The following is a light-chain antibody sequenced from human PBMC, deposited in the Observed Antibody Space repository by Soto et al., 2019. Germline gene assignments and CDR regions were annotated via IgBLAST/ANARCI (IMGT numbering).Light chain of an antibody. CDR1: QSVSDR. CDR3: QQYADWPKT. J-gene: IGKJ1*01. CDR2: AAS. V-gene: IGKV3-15*01. Sequence: VLTQSPGTLSLSPGERDTLSCRASQSVSDRVVWYQQKSGQAPSLLIYAASTRAAGVPARFSGSGSGTEFTLTISSLQSEDFAVYFCQQYADWPKTFAQGTKVDIK.